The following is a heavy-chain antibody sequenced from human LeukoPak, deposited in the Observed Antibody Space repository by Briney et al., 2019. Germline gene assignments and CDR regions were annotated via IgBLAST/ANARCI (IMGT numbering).Heavy chain of an antibody. D-gene: IGHD1-14*01. V-gene: IGHV3-64*02. CDR1: GFRFSYHD. CDR3: ARELGGTKTGGFDI. J-gene: IGHJ3*02. Sequence: GGPLRLSCAASGFRFSYHDMHWVRQAPGKGLEFVSSIGAAGAHTFYADSVKGRFTISRDNFQSSMYLQMDGLRPEDSAVYYCARELGGTKTGGFDIWGQGQWSPSLQ. CDR2: IGAAGAHT.